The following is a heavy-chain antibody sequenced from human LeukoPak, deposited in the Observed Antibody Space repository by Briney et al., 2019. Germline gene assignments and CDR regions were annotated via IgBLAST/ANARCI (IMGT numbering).Heavy chain of an antibody. CDR3: ARGGCSSTSCYRIDDAFDI. D-gene: IGHD2-2*01. V-gene: IGHV4-31*03. CDR2: IYYSGST. Sequence: PSQTLSLTCTVSGGSISSGGYSWSWIRQPPGKGLEWIGYIYYSGSTYYNPSLKSRVTISVDTSKNQFSLKLSSVTAADTAVYYCARGGCSSTSCYRIDDAFDIWGQGTMVTVSS. CDR1: GGSISSGGYS. J-gene: IGHJ3*02.